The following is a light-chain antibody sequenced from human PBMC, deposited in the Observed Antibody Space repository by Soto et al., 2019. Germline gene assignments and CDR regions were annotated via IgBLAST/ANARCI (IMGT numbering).Light chain of an antibody. Sequence: SVLTQPPSVSGAPGQRVTISCTGSSSNIGAGYDVKWYQQLPGTAPKLLIYGNSNRPSGVPDRFSGSKSGTSASLAITGLQAEDEADYYCQSYDSSLSGWVFGGGTKVTVL. CDR3: QSYDSSLSGWV. J-gene: IGLJ3*02. V-gene: IGLV1-40*01. CDR1: SSNIGAGYD. CDR2: GNS.